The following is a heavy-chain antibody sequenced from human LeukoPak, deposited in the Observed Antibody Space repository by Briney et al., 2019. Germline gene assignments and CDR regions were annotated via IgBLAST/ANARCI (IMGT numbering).Heavy chain of an antibody. D-gene: IGHD2-2*01. CDR3: ARPVCSSISCYVDY. V-gene: IGHV4-39*01. CDR1: RGSISSSSYY. Sequence: SETLSLTCTVSRGSISSSSYYWAWIRQPPGKGLEWIGMIYHSGSTYYNPSLKSRVTISVDTSKNQFSLKLSSVTAADTAVYYCARPVCSSISCYVDYWGQRTLVTVSP. J-gene: IGHJ4*02. CDR2: IYHSGST.